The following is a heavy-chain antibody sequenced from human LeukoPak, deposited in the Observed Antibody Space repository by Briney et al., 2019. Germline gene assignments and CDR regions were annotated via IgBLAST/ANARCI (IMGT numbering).Heavy chain of an antibody. V-gene: IGHV5-51*01. CDR1: GYSFRDFW. J-gene: IGHJ6*02. CDR3: ARLKFMNYSDNSGFGIDV. CDR2: IYPGDSNT. Sequence: GESLKISFKGSGYSFRDFWLDWVRQMPGRGLEWMGIIYPGDSNTRYSPAFKGQVTISADKSLSTAYLQWSSLKASDTALYFCARLKFMNYSDNSGFGIDVSGQGTTVTVSS. D-gene: IGHD3-22*01.